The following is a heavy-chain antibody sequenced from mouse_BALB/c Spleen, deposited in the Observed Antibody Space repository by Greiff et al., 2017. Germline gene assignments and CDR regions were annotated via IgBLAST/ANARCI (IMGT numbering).Heavy chain of an antibody. Sequence: DVKLQESGGGLVQPGGSLKLSCAASGFTFSSYGMSWVRQTPDKRLELVATINSNGGSTYYPDSVKGRFTISRDNAKNTLYLQMSSLKSEDTAMYYCAREGRGVYFDYWGQGTTRTVSS. CDR3: AREGRGVYFDY. CDR2: INSNGGST. V-gene: IGHV5-6-3*01. CDR1: GFTFSSYG. J-gene: IGHJ2*01.